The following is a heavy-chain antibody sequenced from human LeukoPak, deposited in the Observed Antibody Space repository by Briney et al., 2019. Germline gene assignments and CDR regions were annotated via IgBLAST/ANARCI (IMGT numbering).Heavy chain of an antibody. V-gene: IGHV3-48*01. Sequence: PGGSLRLSCAASGFTFSSYSMNWVRQAPGKGLEWVSYISSSSSTIYYADSVKGRFTISRDNSKNTLYLQMNSLRAEDTAVYYCARDPSAGSWYSRSYYYYYYYMDVWGKGTTVTVSS. CDR3: ARDPSAGSWYSRSYYYYYYYMDV. D-gene: IGHD6-13*01. J-gene: IGHJ6*03. CDR1: GFTFSSYS. CDR2: ISSSSSTI.